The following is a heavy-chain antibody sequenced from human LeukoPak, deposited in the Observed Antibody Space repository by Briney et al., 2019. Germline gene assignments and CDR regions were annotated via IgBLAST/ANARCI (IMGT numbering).Heavy chain of an antibody. CDR3: AKGDWKWELPGMFFAY. J-gene: IGHJ4*02. CDR1: GFTFSSYG. CDR2: IRYPASIT. V-gene: IGHV3-30*02. Sequence: GGSLRLSCAASGFTFSSYGMHGVGQAPGKGLEGVTFIRYPASITYSAASVTGRSTTSTPNSKNTLHLQINSLGAEDTALSYCAKGDWKWELPGMFFAYWGQGVLVTVSS. D-gene: IGHD1-26*01.